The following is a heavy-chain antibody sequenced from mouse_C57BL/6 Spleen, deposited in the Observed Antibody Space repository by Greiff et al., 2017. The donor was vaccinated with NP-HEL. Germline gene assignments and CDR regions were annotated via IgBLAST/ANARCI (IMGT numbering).Heavy chain of an antibody. Sequence: EVKLEESGGGLVKPGGSLKLSCAASGFTFSSYAMSWVRQTPEKRLEWVATISDGGSYTYYPDNVKGRFTISRDNAKNNLYLQMSHLKSEDTAIYYCARDRDYYGSSYWYFDVWGTGTTVTVSS. J-gene: IGHJ1*03. CDR2: ISDGGSYT. D-gene: IGHD1-1*01. V-gene: IGHV5-4*01. CDR1: GFTFSSYA. CDR3: ARDRDYYGSSYWYFDV.